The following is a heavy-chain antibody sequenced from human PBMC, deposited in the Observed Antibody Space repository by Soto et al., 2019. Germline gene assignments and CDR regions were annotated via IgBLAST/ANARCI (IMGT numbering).Heavy chain of an antibody. D-gene: IGHD3-22*01. CDR2: IYYSGTT. CDR3: AGDFGYYDSSNYFMSYFDY. CDR1: GASITNYY. V-gene: IGHV4-59*01. J-gene: IGHJ4*02. Sequence: SETLSLTCTVSGASITNYYWSWIRQPPGKGLEWIGYIYYSGTTNYNPSLKSRVSISIDTSKNQFSLKLSSVTAADTAVYYCAGDFGYYDSSNYFMSYFDYWGQGTLVTVSS.